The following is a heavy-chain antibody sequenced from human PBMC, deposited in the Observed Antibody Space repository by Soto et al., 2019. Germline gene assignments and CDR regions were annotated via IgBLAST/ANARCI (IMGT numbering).Heavy chain of an antibody. Sequence: QVQLVESGGGVVQPGRSLRLSCAASGFTFSSYGMHWVRQAPGKGLEWVAVIWYDGSNKYYADSVKGRFTISRDNSKNTLYLQMNSLRAEDTAVYYCAREAPRPGRYDYWGQGTLVTVSS. CDR3: AREAPRPGRYDY. CDR2: IWYDGSNK. CDR1: GFTFSSYG. J-gene: IGHJ4*02. D-gene: IGHD3-16*01. V-gene: IGHV3-33*01.